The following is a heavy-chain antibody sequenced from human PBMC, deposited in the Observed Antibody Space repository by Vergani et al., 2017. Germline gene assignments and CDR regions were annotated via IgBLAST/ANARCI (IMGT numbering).Heavy chain of an antibody. V-gene: IGHV1-46*01. CDR3: ARSPVLGYFDY. CDR1: GFTFSSYY. CDR2: INPSGGST. J-gene: IGHJ4*02. Sequence: VQLVESGGGVVQPGGSLRLSCAASGFTFSSYYMHWVRQAPGQGLEWMGIINPSGGSTSYAQKFQGRVTMTRDTSTSTVYMELSSLRSEDTAVYYCARSPVLGYFDYWGQGTLVTVSS.